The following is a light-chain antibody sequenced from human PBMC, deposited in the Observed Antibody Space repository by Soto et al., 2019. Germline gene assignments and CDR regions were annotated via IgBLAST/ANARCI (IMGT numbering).Light chain of an antibody. CDR2: SNN. CDR1: NSNIGSNP. Sequence: QSVLTQPPSASGTPGQKVTISCSGGNSNIGSNPVNWYQQVPGTAPRLLIYSNNQWPSGVPDRFSGSKSGTSASLAISGFQSEDEADYYCASWDDSLNGPVFGGGTKVTVL. J-gene: IGLJ3*02. CDR3: ASWDDSLNGPV. V-gene: IGLV1-44*01.